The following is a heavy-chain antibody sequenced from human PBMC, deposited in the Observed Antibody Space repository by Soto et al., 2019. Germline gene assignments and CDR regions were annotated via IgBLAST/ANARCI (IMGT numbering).Heavy chain of an antibody. CDR1: GFTFSSYA. D-gene: IGHD3-3*01. Sequence: GGSLRLSCSASGFTFSSYAMHCVRQAPGKGLEYVSAISSNGGSTYYADSVKGRFTISRDNSKNTPYLQMSSLRAEDTDVYYCAKVQPHGSDFWSGYYTDYYYYYGMDVWGQGTTVTVSS. V-gene: IGHV3-64D*06. CDR3: AKVQPHGSDFWSGYYTDYYYYYGMDV. J-gene: IGHJ6*02. CDR2: ISSNGGST.